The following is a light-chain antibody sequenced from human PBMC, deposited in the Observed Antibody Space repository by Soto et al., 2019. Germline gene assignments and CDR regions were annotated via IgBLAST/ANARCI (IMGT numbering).Light chain of an antibody. J-gene: IGKJ5*01. CDR2: GAS. CDR3: QPYDSWPP. Sequence: EIGMTQSPATRSGAQGEGATLSFRASQSVGINLAWYQQKPGQAPRVVVYGASTRATGIPARFSGSGSGTAFTLTLRGLQSEDSAVYYCQPYDSWPPFGQGTRLEIK. CDR1: QSVGIN. V-gene: IGKV3-15*01.